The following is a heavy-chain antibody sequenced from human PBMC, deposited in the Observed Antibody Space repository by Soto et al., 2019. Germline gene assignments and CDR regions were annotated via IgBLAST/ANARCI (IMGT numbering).Heavy chain of an antibody. CDR3: AKRGNSWYFDL. V-gene: IGHV4-39*01. Sequence: SETLSLTCTVSGGSISSSHYYWGWIRQPPGKGLEWIGSIYYSGATFYNPSLKSRVTISVDTSKNQFSLKLSSVTAADTAVYYCAKRGNSWYFDLWGRGPLVTVSS. D-gene: IGHD2-21*02. CDR2: IYYSGAT. J-gene: IGHJ2*01. CDR1: GGSISSSHYY.